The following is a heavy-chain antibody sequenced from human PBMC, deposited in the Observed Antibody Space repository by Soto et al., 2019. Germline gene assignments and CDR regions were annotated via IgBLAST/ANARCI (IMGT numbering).Heavy chain of an antibody. CDR2: ISGSGGST. CDR3: AKDQDVRMVGPFDY. V-gene: IGHV3-23*01. J-gene: IGHJ4*02. CDR1: GFTSSSYA. Sequence: EVQLLESGGGLVQPGGSLRLSCAASGFTSSSYAMSWVRQAPGKGLEWVSGISGSGGSTNYAVSVKGRFTISRDNSKNTLYLQMNSLRAEDTGVYYCAKDQDVRMVGPFDYWGQGTLVTVSS. D-gene: IGHD2-15*01.